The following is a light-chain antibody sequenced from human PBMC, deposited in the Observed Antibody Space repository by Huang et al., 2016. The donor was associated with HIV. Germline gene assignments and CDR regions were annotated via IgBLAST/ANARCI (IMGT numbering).Light chain of an antibody. CDR2: SAS. V-gene: IGKV3-15*01. Sequence: EVVMTQSPAILSVSPGARATLSCRASQSVTSNLAWYQQKPGQAPRLRIYSASTRATVIPARFSGSGSGTEFTLTISSLQSEDFAVYYCQHYNNWPWWTFGQGTKVEIK. J-gene: IGKJ1*01. CDR3: QHYNNWPWWT. CDR1: QSVTSN.